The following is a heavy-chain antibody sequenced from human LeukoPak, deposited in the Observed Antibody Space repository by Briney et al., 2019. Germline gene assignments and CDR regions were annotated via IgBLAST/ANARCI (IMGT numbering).Heavy chain of an antibody. CDR3: AKDRPNYYDSSGHYYRRDGDY. CDR2: VSGSGGYT. J-gene: IGHJ4*02. Sequence: GGSLRLSCAASGFTFSSYAMSWVRQAPGKGLEWISSVSGSGGYTYYAGSVKGRFTISRDNSKNTLYLQMNSLRAEDTAIYYCAKDRPNYYDSSGHYYRRDGDYWGQGTLVTVSS. D-gene: IGHD3-22*01. CDR1: GFTFSSYA. V-gene: IGHV3-23*01.